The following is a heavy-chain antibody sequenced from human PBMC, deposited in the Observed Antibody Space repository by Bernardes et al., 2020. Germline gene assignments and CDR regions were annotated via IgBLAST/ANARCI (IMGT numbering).Heavy chain of an antibody. J-gene: IGHJ4*02. CDR2: INEDGSKW. CDR3: ARDGGYGGSDY. CDR1: GITFGGFW. D-gene: IGHD5-12*01. V-gene: IGHV3-7*01. Sequence: GGSLRLSCAASGITFGGFWMTWVRQAPGKGLEWGANINEDGSKWTYVASVKGRFTISRDNAKNSLFLQMTSLRAEDTAVYYCARDGGYGGSDYWGQGTLVTVSS.